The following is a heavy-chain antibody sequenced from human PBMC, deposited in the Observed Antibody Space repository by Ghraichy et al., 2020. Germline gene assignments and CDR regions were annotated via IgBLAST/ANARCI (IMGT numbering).Heavy chain of an antibody. J-gene: IGHJ4*02. D-gene: IGHD2-2*01. CDR2: INHSGST. V-gene: IGHV4-34*01. Sequence: ESLNISCAVYGGSFSGYYWSWIRQPPGKGLEWIGEINHSGSTNYNPSLKSRVTISVDTSKNQFSLKLSSVTAADTAVYYCARVAPRRHDCSSTSCYHKLDYWGQGTLVTVSS. CDR1: GGSFSGYY. CDR3: ARVAPRRHDCSSTSCYHKLDY.